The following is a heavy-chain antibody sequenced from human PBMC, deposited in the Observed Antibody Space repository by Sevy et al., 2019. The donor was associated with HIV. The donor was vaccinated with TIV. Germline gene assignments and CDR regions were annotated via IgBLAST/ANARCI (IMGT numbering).Heavy chain of an antibody. CDR3: ARAPPIRSGDDALNWFDP. CDR1: GGSISAYY. V-gene: IGHV4-59*01. D-gene: IGHD5-12*01. CDR2: IYYTGST. J-gene: IGHJ5*02. Sequence: SETLSLTCTVFGGSISAYYWSWIRQSPEKGLQYIGYIYYTGSTNYNPSLKSRVTISVDTSKNQFSLRLTSVTAADTANYYCARAPPIRSGDDALNWFDPWGQGTLVTVSS.